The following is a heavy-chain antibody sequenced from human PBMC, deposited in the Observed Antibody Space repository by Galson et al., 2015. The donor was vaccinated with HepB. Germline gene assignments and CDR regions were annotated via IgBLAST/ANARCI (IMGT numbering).Heavy chain of an antibody. CDR2: IWYDGSNK. CDR3: ARGLVDIASIHYGMDV. D-gene: IGHD5-24*01. V-gene: IGHV3-33*08. CDR1: GFTFNHYG. Sequence: SLRLSCAASGFTFNHYGMHWVRQAPGKGLEWVAVIWYDGSNKYYADSVKGRFAISGDNSKSTLYLQMNSLRAEDTAVYYCARGLVDIASIHYGMDVWGQGTTVSVSS. J-gene: IGHJ6*02.